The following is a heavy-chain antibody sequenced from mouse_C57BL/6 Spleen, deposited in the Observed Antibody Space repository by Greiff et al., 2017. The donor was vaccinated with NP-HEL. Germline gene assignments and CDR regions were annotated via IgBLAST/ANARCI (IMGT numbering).Heavy chain of an antibody. J-gene: IGHJ4*01. Sequence: VQLQQPGAELVMPGASVKLSCKASGYTFTSYWMHWVKQRPGQGLEWIGEIDPSDSYTNYNQKFKGKSTLTVDKSSSTAYMQLSSLTSEDSAVYYCARSYDGGALYAMDYWGQGTSVTVSS. CDR2: IDPSDSYT. V-gene: IGHV1-69*01. CDR1: GYTFTSYW. D-gene: IGHD2-12*01. CDR3: ARSYDGGALYAMDY.